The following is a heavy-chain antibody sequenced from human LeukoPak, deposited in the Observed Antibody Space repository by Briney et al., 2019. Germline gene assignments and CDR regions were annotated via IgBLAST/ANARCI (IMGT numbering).Heavy chain of an antibody. CDR3: ARFRGYSRSWLDC. V-gene: IGHV4-59*01. J-gene: IGHJ4*02. CDR2: IYYSGST. D-gene: IGHD6-13*01. Sequence: PSETLSLTCIVSGGSISSYYWSWIRQPPGKGLEWIGDIYYSGSTNYNPSLKSRVTISVDTSKNQSSLKLSSVTAADTAVYYCARFRGYSRSWLDCWGQGTLVTVSS. CDR1: GGSISSYY.